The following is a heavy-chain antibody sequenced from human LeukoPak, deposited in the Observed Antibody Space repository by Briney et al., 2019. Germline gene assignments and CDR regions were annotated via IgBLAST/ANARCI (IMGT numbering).Heavy chain of an antibody. Sequence: PGGSLRLSCAASGFTFSSYSMNWVRQAPGKGLEWVSSISSSSSYIYYADSVKGRFTISRDNAKNSLYLQMNSLRAEDTAVYYCARAFYYDFRSGYPGYYYYGMDVWGQGTTVTLSS. CDR1: GFTFSSYS. J-gene: IGHJ6*02. V-gene: IGHV3-21*01. CDR2: ISSSSSYI. CDR3: ARAFYYDFRSGYPGYYYYGMDV. D-gene: IGHD3-3*01.